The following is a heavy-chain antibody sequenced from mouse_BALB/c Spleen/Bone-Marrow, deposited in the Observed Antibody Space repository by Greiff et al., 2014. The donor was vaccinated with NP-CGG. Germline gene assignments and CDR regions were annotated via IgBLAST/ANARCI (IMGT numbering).Heavy chain of an antibody. Sequence: QVQLQQSGPGLVTPSQTLSITCTVSGFSFTNYGVHWVRQPPGKGLEWLGVICADGGTNYYSAHMSRLSISKVNSKCQVFFIMNSLQTDDTAMYYCARITAATGAMDYWGQGTSVTVSS. J-gene: IGHJ4*01. CDR2: ICADGGT. V-gene: IGHV2-9*02. CDR1: GFSFTNYG. CDR3: ARITAATGAMDY. D-gene: IGHD1-2*01.